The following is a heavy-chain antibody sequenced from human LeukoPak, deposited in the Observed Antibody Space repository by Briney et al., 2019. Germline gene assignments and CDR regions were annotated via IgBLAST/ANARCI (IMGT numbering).Heavy chain of an antibody. CDR1: GYTFTSYG. Sequence: ASVKVSCKASGYTFTSYGISWVRQAPGQGLEWMGWISAYNGNTNYAQKLQGRVTMTTDTSTSTAYMELRSLRSDDTAVYYCAREDCSGGSCYLNWFDGWGQGTLVTVSS. V-gene: IGHV1-18*01. CDR3: AREDCSGGSCYLNWFDG. J-gene: IGHJ5*02. CDR2: ISAYNGNT. D-gene: IGHD2-15*01.